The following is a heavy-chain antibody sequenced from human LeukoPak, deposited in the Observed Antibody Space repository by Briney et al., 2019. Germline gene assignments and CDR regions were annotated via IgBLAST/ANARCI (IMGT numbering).Heavy chain of an antibody. CDR2: INHSGST. J-gene: IGHJ1*01. Sequence: SETLSLTCAVYGGSFSGYYWSWIRQPPGKGLEWIGEINHSGSTNYNPSLKSRVTISVDTSKNQFSLKLSSVTAADTAVYYCAREYSSGWYRAIGYFQHWGQGTLVTVSS. CDR3: AREYSSGWYRAIGYFQH. CDR1: GGSFSGYY. D-gene: IGHD6-19*01. V-gene: IGHV4-34*01.